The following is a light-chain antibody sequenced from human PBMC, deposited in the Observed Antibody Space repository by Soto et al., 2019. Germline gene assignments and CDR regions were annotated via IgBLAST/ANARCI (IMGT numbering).Light chain of an antibody. Sequence: EIVMTQSPATLSVSPGERATLSCRASQSVIGNLSWYQQKPGQAPRLLMYDASKRATGIPARFSGSGSGTDFTLTISSLEPEDFAVYYCQQRDIWPWTFGQGTKVDIK. CDR3: QQRDIWPWT. CDR1: QSVIGN. J-gene: IGKJ1*01. V-gene: IGKV3-11*01. CDR2: DAS.